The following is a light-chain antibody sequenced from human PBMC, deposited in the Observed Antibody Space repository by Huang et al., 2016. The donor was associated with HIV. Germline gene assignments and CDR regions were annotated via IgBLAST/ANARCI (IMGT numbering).Light chain of an antibody. CDR1: QSIRTH. Sequence: DIQMTQSPSSLSAYVGDRVTITCRASQSIRTHLNWYQQKPGKAPDLLIYAASRLQSGVPSRFSGSGGDTDFTLTISSLQPEDFATYFCQQSYNPPYTFGQGTKLEIK. J-gene: IGKJ2*01. CDR3: QQSYNPPYT. V-gene: IGKV1-39*01. CDR2: AAS.